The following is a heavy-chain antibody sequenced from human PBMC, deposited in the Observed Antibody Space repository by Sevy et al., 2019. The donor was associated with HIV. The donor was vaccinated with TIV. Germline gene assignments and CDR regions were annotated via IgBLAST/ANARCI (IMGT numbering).Heavy chain of an antibody. CDR2: ISGSGGST. V-gene: IGHV3-23*01. Sequence: GGSLRLSCAASGFTFSSYVLSWVRQAPGKGLEWVSTISGSGGSTYYADSVKGRFSISRDNSKNTMYLEMNSLRAGDTAVYYCAKEYSSGYSWGQGTLVIVSS. D-gene: IGHD3-22*01. CDR1: GFTFSSYV. J-gene: IGHJ5*02. CDR3: AKEYSSGYS.